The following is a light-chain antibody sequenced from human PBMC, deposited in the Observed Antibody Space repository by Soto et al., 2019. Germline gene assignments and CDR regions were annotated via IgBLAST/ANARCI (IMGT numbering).Light chain of an antibody. V-gene: IGKV1-5*03. CDR1: QTISSW. CDR2: KAS. Sequence: DIQMTQSPSTLSVSVGDRVTITCRASQTISSWLAWYQQKPGKAPKLLIYKASTLEGGVPSRFSGSGSGTEFNITISSLQPDDFATYFCQQYNTYPLTFGGGTTVDIK. J-gene: IGKJ4*01. CDR3: QQYNTYPLT.